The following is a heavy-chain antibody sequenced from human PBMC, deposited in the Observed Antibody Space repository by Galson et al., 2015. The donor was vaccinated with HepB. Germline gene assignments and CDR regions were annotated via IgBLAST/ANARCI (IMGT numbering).Heavy chain of an antibody. J-gene: IGHJ4*02. Sequence: SVKVSCKASGGTFSSYAISWVRQAPGQGLEWMGGIIPILGIANYAQKFQGRVTITADKSTSTAYMELSSLRSEDTAVYYCARDNRDGMDSYGRKLPSSLDYWGQGTLVTVSS. CDR1: GGTFSSYA. V-gene: IGHV1-69*10. CDR3: ARDNRDGMDSYGRKLPSSLDY. CDR2: IIPILGIA. D-gene: IGHD5-18*01.